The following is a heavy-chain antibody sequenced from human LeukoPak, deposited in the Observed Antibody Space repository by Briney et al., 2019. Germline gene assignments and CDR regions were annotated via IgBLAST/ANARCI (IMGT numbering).Heavy chain of an antibody. CDR1: GGTFSSYA. J-gene: IGHJ4*02. CDR2: IIPIFGTA. V-gene: IGHV1-69*13. CDR3: ARYCSSTSCYTGTAFDY. D-gene: IGHD2-2*02. Sequence: SVKVSCKASGGTFSSYAISWVRQAPGQGLEWMGGIIPIFGTANYAQKFQGRVTITADESTSTAYMELSSLRSEDTAVYCCARYCSSTSCYTGTAFDYWGQGTLVTVSS.